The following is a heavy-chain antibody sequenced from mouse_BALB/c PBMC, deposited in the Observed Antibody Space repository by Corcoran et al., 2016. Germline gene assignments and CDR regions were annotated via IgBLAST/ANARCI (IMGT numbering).Heavy chain of an antibody. CDR1: GYSTTSGFD. Sequence: VQLQASGPGLVKTSQSLSLTWSVNGYSTTSGFDWNWSRQFQGNKREWMGYIGYDGSDNYNTSRKNRSSITRDTSKNQFFLKLNSVTTEDTGTYDCAREVYYGSSDCFAYWCQGILFTVSS. CDR2: IGYDGSD. CDR3: AREVYYGSSDCFAY. D-gene: IGHD1-1*01. V-gene: IGHV3-6*02. J-gene: IGHJ3*01.